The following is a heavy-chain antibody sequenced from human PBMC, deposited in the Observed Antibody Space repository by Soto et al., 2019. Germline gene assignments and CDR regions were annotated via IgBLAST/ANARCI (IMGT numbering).Heavy chain of an antibody. D-gene: IGHD3-22*01. CDR2: ISSISSYI. CDR3: ARDHGYYDSSGYYYPEAFDI. J-gene: IGHJ3*02. CDR1: GFTFSSYS. V-gene: IGHV3-21*01. Sequence: PGGSLRLSCAASGFTFSSYSMNWVRQAPGKGLEWVSSISSISSYIYYADSVKGRFTISRDNAKNSLYLQMNSLRAEDTAVYYCARDHGYYDSSGYYYPEAFDIWGQGTMVTVSS.